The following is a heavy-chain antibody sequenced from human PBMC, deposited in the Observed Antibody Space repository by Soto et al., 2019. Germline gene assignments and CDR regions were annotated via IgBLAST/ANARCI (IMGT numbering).Heavy chain of an antibody. CDR1: GLTFSAYG. J-gene: IGHJ4*02. D-gene: IGHD1-26*01. Sequence: EVQLLESGGGLVQPGGSLSLSGEASGLTFSAYGMHWVRQAPGKGLVWVSRINPDGITTSYADSVEGRFTISRDNTKNTLYLQMHSLRAEDTAVYFCARVGVGAYFFDSWGQGVLLTVSS. CDR3: ARVGVGAYFFDS. CDR2: INPDGITT. V-gene: IGHV3-74*01.